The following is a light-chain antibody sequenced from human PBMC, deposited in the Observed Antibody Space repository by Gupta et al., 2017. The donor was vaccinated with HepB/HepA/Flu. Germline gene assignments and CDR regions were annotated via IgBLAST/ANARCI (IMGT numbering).Light chain of an antibody. V-gene: IGLV1-40*01. CDR3: QSYDINLNGSWV. J-gene: IGLJ3*02. CDR1: GSNIGAGYY. CDR2: DNF. Sequence: QSVLTQPPSVSGAPGQRVTIPCTGRGSNIGAGYYVQWYRHLPGTAPKLLITDNFNLPSGVPDRFSGSKSGTSASLAITWLQPEDEADYFCQSYDINLNGSWVFGGGTKLTVL.